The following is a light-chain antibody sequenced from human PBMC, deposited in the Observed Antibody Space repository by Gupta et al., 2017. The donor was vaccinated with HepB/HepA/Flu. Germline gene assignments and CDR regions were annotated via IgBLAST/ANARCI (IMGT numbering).Light chain of an antibody. Sequence: QSALTQPPSASGSPGQSVTISCTGTSSDVGSYNYVSWYQQHPGTAPKLIIYDVTKWPSGVPDRFSGFKSGNTASLTVSGLQTEDEADYYCSSYAGSNNKVFGTGTKVTVL. V-gene: IGLV2-8*01. CDR1: SSDVGSYNY. CDR3: SSYAGSNNKV. CDR2: DVT. J-gene: IGLJ1*01.